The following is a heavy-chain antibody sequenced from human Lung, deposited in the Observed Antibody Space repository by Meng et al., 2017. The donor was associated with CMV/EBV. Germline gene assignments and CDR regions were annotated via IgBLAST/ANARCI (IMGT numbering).Heavy chain of an antibody. CDR3: ASTEDYYDSSGYDY. V-gene: IGHV4-39*01. D-gene: IGHD3-22*01. J-gene: IGHJ4*02. Sequence: SXTLSLXCTVSGGSISSSSYYWGWIRQAPGKGLEWIGSIYYSGSTYYNPSLKSRVTISVDTSKNQFSLKLSSVTAADTAVYYCASTEDYYDSSGYDYWGQGTLVTVSS. CDR1: GGSISSSSYY. CDR2: IYYSGST.